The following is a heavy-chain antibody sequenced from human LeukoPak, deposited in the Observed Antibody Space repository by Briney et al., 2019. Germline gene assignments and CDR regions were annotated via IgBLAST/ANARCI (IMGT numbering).Heavy chain of an antibody. CDR1: GFTFTSSA. Sequence: ASVKVSCKASGFTFTSSAVQWVRQARGQRLEWIGWIVVGSGNTNYAQKFQERVTITRDMPTSTAHMELSSLRSEDTAVYYCAADGHCSSTSCYGGYYYYGMDVWGKGTTVTVSS. CDR3: AADGHCSSTSCYGGYYYYGMDV. D-gene: IGHD2-2*01. CDR2: IVVGSGNT. V-gene: IGHV1-58*01. J-gene: IGHJ6*04.